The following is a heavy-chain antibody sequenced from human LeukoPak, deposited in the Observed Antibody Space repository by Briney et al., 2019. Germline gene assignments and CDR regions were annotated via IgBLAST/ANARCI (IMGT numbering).Heavy chain of an antibody. CDR1: GGSFSGYY. D-gene: IGHD4-17*01. CDR2: INHSGST. CDR3: ARLLHDYGDYYFDY. V-gene: IGHV4-34*01. Sequence: SETLSLTCAVYGGSFSGYYWSWIRQPPGRGLEWIGEINHSGSTNYNPSLKSRVTISVDTSKNQFSLKLSSVTAADTAVYYCARLLHDYGDYYFDYWGQGTLVTVSS. J-gene: IGHJ4*02.